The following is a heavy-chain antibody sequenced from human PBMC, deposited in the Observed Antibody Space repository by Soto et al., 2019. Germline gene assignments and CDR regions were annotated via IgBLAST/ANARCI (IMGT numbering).Heavy chain of an antibody. V-gene: IGHV4-30-2*01. CDR3: AHRHVHSYNSSGPFDY. D-gene: IGHD3-22*01. Sequence: SETLSLTCAVSGGSISSGGYSWSWIRQPPGKGLEWIGYIYHSGSTYYNPSLKSRVTISVDRSKNQFSLKLGSVTAADTATYYCAHRHVHSYNSSGPFDYWGQGTLVTVSS. J-gene: IGHJ4*02. CDR1: GGSISSGGYS. CDR2: IYHSGST.